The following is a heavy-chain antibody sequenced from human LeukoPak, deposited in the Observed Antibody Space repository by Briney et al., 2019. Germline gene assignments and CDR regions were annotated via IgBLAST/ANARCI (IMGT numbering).Heavy chain of an antibody. CDR1: GYSISSGYY. CDR3: ARDKILGDIVVVPAASGWFDP. V-gene: IGHV4-38-2*02. J-gene: IGHJ5*02. CDR2: IYHSGST. D-gene: IGHD2-2*01. Sequence: SETLSLTCAVSGYSISSGYYWGWIRQPPGKGLEWIGSIYHSGSTYYHPSLKSRVTISVDTSKNQFSLKLSYVTAADTAVYYCARDKILGDIVVVPAASGWFDPWGQGTLVTVSS.